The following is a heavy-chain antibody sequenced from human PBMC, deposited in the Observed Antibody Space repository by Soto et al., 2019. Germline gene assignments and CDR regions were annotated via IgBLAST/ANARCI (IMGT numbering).Heavy chain of an antibody. J-gene: IGHJ2*01. D-gene: IGHD4-17*01. Sequence: QVQLVQSGAEVKKPGASVKVSCKASGYTFTGYYMHWVRQAPGQGLEWMGWINPNSGGTNYAQKFQGRVTMTRDTSISTAYMELSRLRSDDTAVYYCAVDNDYGDYANWYFDLWGRGTLVTVSS. V-gene: IGHV1-2*02. CDR3: AVDNDYGDYANWYFDL. CDR1: GYTFTGYY. CDR2: INPNSGGT.